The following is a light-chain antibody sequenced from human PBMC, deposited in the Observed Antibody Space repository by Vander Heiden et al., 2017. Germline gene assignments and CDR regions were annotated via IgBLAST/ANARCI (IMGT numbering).Light chain of an antibody. J-gene: IGLJ3*02. CDR1: HPNIGSYY. CDR2: RDN. Sequence: SVLPQPPSPSRTPGQRVTISCSGTHPNIGSYYVSWYQQFPRTAPKLLIHRDNQRPPGVPDRFSGSRSGTSASLAISGLRSEDEAEYYCAAWDDSLSGRVFGGGTKVTVL. V-gene: IGLV1-47*01. CDR3: AAWDDSLSGRV.